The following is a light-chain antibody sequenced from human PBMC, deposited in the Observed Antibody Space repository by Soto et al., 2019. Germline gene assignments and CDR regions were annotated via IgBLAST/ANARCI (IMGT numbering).Light chain of an antibody. Sequence: DIQMTQSPSTVSASVGDRVTITCRASKSISTWLAWYQHKPGEAPKLLIYKASSLESGVPSRFSGSGSGTEFTLTISSLEPDDFATYYCQQYNRYWTFGQGTKVEVK. V-gene: IGKV1-5*03. CDR1: KSISTW. J-gene: IGKJ1*01. CDR2: KAS. CDR3: QQYNRYWT.